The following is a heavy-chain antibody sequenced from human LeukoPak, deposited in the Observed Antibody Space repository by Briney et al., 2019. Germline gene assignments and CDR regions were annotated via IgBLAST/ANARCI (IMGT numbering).Heavy chain of an antibody. V-gene: IGHV1-8*01. Sequence: APVKVSCKASGYTFTSYDINWVRQATGQGLEWMGWMNPNSGNTGYAQKFQGRVTMTRNTSISTAYMELSSLRSEDTAVYYCARGSLHCSSTSCYLGIYYYGMDVWGQGTTVTVSS. CDR2: MNPNSGNT. D-gene: IGHD2-2*01. J-gene: IGHJ6*02. CDR3: ARGSLHCSSTSCYLGIYYYGMDV. CDR1: GYTFTSYD.